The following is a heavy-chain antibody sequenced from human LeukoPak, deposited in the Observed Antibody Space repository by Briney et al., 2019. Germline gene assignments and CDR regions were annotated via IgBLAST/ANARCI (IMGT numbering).Heavy chain of an antibody. CDR2: INHSGST. V-gene: IGHV4-34*01. Sequence: PSETLSLTCAVYGGSFSGYYWSWIRQPPGKGLEWIGEINHSGSTNYNPSLKSRVTISVDTSKNQFSLKLSSVTAADTAVYYCARVTGIAVAGTYYWGQGTLVTVSS. CDR3: ARVTGIAVAGTYY. D-gene: IGHD6-19*01. CDR1: GGSFSGYY. J-gene: IGHJ4*02.